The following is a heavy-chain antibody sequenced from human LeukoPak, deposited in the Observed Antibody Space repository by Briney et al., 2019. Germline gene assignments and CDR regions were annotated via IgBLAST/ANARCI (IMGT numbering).Heavy chain of an antibody. D-gene: IGHD3-9*01. CDR2: INPNSGGT. V-gene: IGHV1-2*02. CDR3: ARDIDDFNWLYHY. Sequence: ASVKVSCKASGGTFSSYAISWVRQAPGQGLEWMGWINPNSGGTNYAQKFQGRVTMTRDTSISTAYMELSRLRSDDTAVYYCARDIDDFNWLYHYWGQGTLVTVSS. J-gene: IGHJ4*02. CDR1: GGTFSSYA.